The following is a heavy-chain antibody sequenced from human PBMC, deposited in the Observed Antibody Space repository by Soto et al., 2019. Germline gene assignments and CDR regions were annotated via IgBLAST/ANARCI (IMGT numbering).Heavy chain of an antibody. V-gene: IGHV3-43D*03. CDR3: AKNMGYYDSSGSPHYYYGMDV. CDR2: ISWDGGST. CDR1: GFTFDDYA. D-gene: IGHD3-22*01. J-gene: IGHJ6*02. Sequence: GGSLRLSCAASGFTFDDYAIHWVRQAPGKGLEWVSLISWDGGSTYYADSVKGRFTISRDNSKNSMYLQMNSLRAEDIALYYSAKNMGYYDSSGSPHYYYGMDVWGQGTTVTVSS.